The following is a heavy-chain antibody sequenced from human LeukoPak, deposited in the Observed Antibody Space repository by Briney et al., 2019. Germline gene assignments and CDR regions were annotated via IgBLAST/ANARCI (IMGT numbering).Heavy chain of an antibody. D-gene: IGHD5-12*01. Sequence: PGGSLRLSCAASGFTFSDHYIDWVRQAPGKGLEWVSYISSGTTMYYADSVKGRFTISRDNAKSSLYLQMNSLRAEDTAVYYCARGLRLNHWGQGTLVTVSS. CDR3: ARGLRLNH. V-gene: IGHV3-69-1*02. J-gene: IGHJ5*02. CDR1: GFTFSDHY. CDR2: ISSGTTM.